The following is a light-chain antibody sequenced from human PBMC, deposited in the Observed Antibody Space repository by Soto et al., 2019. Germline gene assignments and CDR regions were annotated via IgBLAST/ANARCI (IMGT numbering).Light chain of an antibody. CDR1: SSDIGSNNY. CDR3: SSYTTTTRL. V-gene: IGLV2-14*01. Sequence: QSVLTQPASVSGSPGQSITISCTGTSSDIGSNNYVSWLQQHPGKAPTLIIYEVSNGPSGVSTHFSGSKSGNTASLTISGLLPEDEAEYYCSSYTTTTRLFGGGTKLTVL. J-gene: IGLJ2*01. CDR2: EVS.